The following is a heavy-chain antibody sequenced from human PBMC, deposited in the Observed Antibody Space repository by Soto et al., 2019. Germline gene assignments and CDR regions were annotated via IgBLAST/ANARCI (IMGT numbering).Heavy chain of an antibody. Sequence: QVQLVESGGGVVQPGTSLRLSCAASGFTFSSYGMHWVRQAPGKGLEWVTVISNDGSDKYYADFVKGRFTISRDNAKDTLYQQMNSLGPEEPALYYCARSRTHLGGLADCWGQEPLVPFPS. D-gene: IGHD3-16*01. CDR3: ARSRTHLGGLADC. CDR2: ISNDGSDK. V-gene: IGHV3-30*03. CDR1: GFTFSSYG. J-gene: IGHJ4*02.